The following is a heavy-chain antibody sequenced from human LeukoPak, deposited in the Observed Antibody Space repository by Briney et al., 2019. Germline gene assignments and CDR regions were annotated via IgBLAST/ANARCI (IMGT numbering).Heavy chain of an antibody. Sequence: ASVKVSCKASGYTFTSYGISWVRQAPGQGLEWMGWISAYNGNTNYAQKLQCRVTMTTDTSTSTAYMELRSLRSDDTAVYYCARVWKSSSPNVGWFDPWGQGTLVTVSS. J-gene: IGHJ5*02. CDR1: GYTFTSYG. CDR2: ISAYNGNT. D-gene: IGHD6-13*01. CDR3: ARVWKSSSPNVGWFDP. V-gene: IGHV1-18*01.